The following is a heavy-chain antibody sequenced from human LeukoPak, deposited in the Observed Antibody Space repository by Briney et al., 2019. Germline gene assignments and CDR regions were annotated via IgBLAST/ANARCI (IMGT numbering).Heavy chain of an antibody. D-gene: IGHD2-2*01. CDR3: VASEYQYYYYYMDV. CDR2: INPNSGGT. CDR1: GYTFTSYY. Sequence: ASVKVSCKASGYTFTSYYMHWVRQAPGQGLEWMGWINPNSGGTNYAQKFQGRVTMTRDTSISTAYMELSRLRSDDTAVYYCVASEYQYYYYYMDVWGKGTTVTVSS. J-gene: IGHJ6*03. V-gene: IGHV1-2*02.